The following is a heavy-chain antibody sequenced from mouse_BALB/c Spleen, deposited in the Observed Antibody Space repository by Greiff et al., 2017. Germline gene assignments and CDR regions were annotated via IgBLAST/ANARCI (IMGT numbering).Heavy chain of an antibody. CDR1: GYSFTDYN. J-gene: IGHJ3*01. CDR2: IDPYNGGT. CDR3: ARYRAYYGILTPFAY. V-gene: IGHV1S135*01. D-gene: IGHD2-10*01. Sequence: EVKLQESGPELVKPGASVKVSCKASGYSFTDYNMYWVKQSHGKSLEWIGYIDPYNGGTSYNQKFKGKATLTVDKSSSTAFMHLNSLTSEDSAVYYCARYRAYYGILTPFAYWGQGTLVTVSA.